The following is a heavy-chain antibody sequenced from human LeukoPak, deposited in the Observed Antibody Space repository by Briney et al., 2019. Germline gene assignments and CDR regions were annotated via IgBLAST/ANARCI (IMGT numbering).Heavy chain of an antibody. V-gene: IGHV3-30-3*01. CDR3: ARGRGITMVRE. J-gene: IGHJ4*02. CDR2: ISYDGSNK. D-gene: IGHD3-10*01. CDR1: GFTFSSYA. Sequence: PGRSLRLSCAASGFTFSSYAMHWVRQAPGKGLEWVAVISYDGSNKYYADSVKGRFTISRDNSKNTLYLQMNSLRAEDTAVYYCARGRGITMVREWGQGTLVTVSS.